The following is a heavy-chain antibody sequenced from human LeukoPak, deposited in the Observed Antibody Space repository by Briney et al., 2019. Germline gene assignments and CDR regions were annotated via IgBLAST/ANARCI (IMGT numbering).Heavy chain of an antibody. D-gene: IGHD6-19*01. CDR3: AREGFAVAGTYFDY. Sequence: PSETLSVTCAVSGGSLSSSNWWSWVRQPPGKGLEWIGEIYHSGSTNYNPSLKSRVTISVDKSKNQFSLKLSSVTAADTAVYYCAREGFAVAGTYFDYWGQGTLVTVSS. V-gene: IGHV4-4*02. J-gene: IGHJ4*02. CDR2: IYHSGST. CDR1: GGSLSSSNW.